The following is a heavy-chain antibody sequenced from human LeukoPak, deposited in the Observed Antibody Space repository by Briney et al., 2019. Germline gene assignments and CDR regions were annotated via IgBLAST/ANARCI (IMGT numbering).Heavy chain of an antibody. CDR3: ARDRGGWTRGLLADY. J-gene: IGHJ4*02. CDR2: IYSAGSI. CDR1: GFTVSSNS. D-gene: IGHD4/OR15-4a*01. V-gene: IGHV3-53*01. Sequence: GGSLRLSCTVSGFTVSSNSMSWVRQAPGKGLEWVSFIYSAGSIYYSDSVKGRFTISIDNSKNTLYLQMNSLRAEDTAVYYCARDRGGWTRGLLADYWGQGTLVTVSS.